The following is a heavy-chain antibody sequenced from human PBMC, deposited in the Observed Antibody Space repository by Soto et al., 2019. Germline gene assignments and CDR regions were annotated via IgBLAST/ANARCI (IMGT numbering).Heavy chain of an antibody. CDR1: GYTFTSYA. CDR3: ARVSGWYHLDY. J-gene: IGHJ4*02. D-gene: IGHD6-19*01. CDR2: INGGNGNT. V-gene: IGHV1-3*01. Sequence: GASVKVSCKASGYTFTSYAMHWLRQAPGQRLEWMGWINGGNGNTKYSQKFQGRVTITRDTSASTAYMELSSLRSEDTAVYYCARVSGWYHLDYWGQGTLVTGSS.